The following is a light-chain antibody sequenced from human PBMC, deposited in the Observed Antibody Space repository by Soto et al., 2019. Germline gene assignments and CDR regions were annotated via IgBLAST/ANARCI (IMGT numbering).Light chain of an antibody. CDR2: RNT. V-gene: IGLV1-40*01. CDR3: QSYDSSLSAYV. J-gene: IGLJ1*01. CDR1: NSNFGAGYD. Sequence: QSVLTQPPSVSGAPGQRVTISCSGSNSNFGAGYDVHWYQQVPGTAPKLLIFRNTNRPSGVPDQFSGSKSGTSASLAITGLQAEDEADYYCQSYDSSLSAYVFGTGTKLTVL.